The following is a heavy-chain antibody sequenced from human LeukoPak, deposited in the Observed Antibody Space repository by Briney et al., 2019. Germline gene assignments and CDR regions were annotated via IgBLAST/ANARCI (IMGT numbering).Heavy chain of an antibody. D-gene: IGHD3-22*01. CDR2: IWYDGSNK. V-gene: IGHV3-33*06. Sequence: PGRSLRLSCAASGFTFSSYGMHWVRQAPGKGLEWVAVIWYDGSNKYYAGSVKGRFTISRDNSKNTLYLQMNSLRAEDTAVYYCAKVPYYYDSSGSLAFDIWGQGTMVTVSS. J-gene: IGHJ3*02. CDR1: GFTFSSYG. CDR3: AKVPYYYDSSGSLAFDI.